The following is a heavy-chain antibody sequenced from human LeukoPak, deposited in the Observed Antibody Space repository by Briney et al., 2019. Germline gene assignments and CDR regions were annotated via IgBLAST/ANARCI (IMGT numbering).Heavy chain of an antibody. V-gene: IGHV4-59*01. CDR2: MSDSGST. CDR3: TRLSGSSDWYYFDY. D-gene: IGHD6-19*01. J-gene: IGHJ4*02. Sequence: PSETLSLTCTVSGASISSNYWSWIRQPPGKGLEWIGYMSDSGSTNYNPSLKSRVTISTDTSKNQFSLKLTSVTAADTGVYYCTRLSGSSDWYYFDYWGQGTLVTVSS. CDR1: GASISSNY.